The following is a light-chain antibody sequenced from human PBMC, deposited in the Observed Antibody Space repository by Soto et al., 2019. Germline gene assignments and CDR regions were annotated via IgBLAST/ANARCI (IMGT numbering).Light chain of an antibody. J-gene: IGKJ2*01. CDR2: GAS. CDR3: QQYGSSPYT. V-gene: IGKV3-20*01. CDR1: QSVSSKY. Sequence: IVLTQSPGTLSLSPGERATLSCRASQSVSSKYLGWYQQKPGQAPRLLIYGASSRATGIPDSFSGSGSGTDFTLTISRLEPEDFAVYYCQQYGSSPYTFGRGTNLEIK.